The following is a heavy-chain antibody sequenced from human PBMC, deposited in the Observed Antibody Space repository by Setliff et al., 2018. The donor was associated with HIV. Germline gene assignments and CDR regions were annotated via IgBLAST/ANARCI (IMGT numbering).Heavy chain of an antibody. J-gene: IGHJ3*01. CDR3: VRATGGNVAPDGRGYHTFDF. CDR2: IYHRGGT. Sequence: SETLSLTCSVSGSSIYAYWWAGIRHPPGKELEYIGTIYHRGGTFNNPSLNSRVTMSVDTSKNQFSLTVTSASAADTATYYCVRATGGNVAPDGRGYHTFDFWGRGTTVTVSS. V-gene: IGHV4-28*03. CDR1: GSSIYAYW. D-gene: IGHD2-8*02.